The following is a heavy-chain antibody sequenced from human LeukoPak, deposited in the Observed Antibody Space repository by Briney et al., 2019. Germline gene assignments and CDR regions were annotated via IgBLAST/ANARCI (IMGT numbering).Heavy chain of an antibody. CDR3: ARDHYYDSSGYTFGY. CDR1: GYSISSGYY. V-gene: IGHV4-38-2*02. CDR2: IYHSRST. J-gene: IGHJ4*02. D-gene: IGHD3-22*01. Sequence: PSGTLSLTCTVSGYSISSGYYWGWIRPPPGKGLEWIGSIYHSRSTYYNPSLKSRVTISVDTSKNQFSLKLSTVTAADTAVYYCARDHYYDSSGYTFGYWGQGTLVTVSS.